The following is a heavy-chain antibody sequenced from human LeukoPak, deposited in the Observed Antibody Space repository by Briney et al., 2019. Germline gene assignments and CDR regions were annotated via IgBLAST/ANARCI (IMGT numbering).Heavy chain of an antibody. D-gene: IGHD1-14*01. CDR3: ARSVFRYGSYYFDY. V-gene: IGHV3-64*02. Sequence: GGSLRLSCAASGFTFSSYAMHWVRQAPGKGLEYVSAISSNGGSTYYADSVKGRFTISRDNSKNTLYLQMGSLRAEDMAVYYCARSVFRYGSYYFDYWGQGTLVTVSS. J-gene: IGHJ4*02. CDR1: GFTFSSYA. CDR2: ISSNGGST.